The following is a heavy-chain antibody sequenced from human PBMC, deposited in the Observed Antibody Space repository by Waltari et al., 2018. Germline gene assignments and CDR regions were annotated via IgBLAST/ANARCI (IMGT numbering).Heavy chain of an antibody. D-gene: IGHD1-7*01. V-gene: IGHV1-8*01. Sequence: QVQLVQSGAEVKKPGASVKVSCKASGYTFTSYDINWVRQATGQGLEWMGWKNPNRGNTGYAQKCQGRGTMTRNTSRSTAYMELSSLRSEVTAVYYCARGVFGITGTTFAPWGQGTLVTVSS. CDR3: ARGVFGITGTTFAP. CDR2: KNPNRGNT. J-gene: IGHJ5*02. CDR1: GYTFTSYD.